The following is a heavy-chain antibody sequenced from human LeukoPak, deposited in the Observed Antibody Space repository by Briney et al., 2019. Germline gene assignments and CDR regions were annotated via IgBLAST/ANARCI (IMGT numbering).Heavy chain of an antibody. CDR3: AMGGGTTVTNNWFDP. Sequence: SETLSLTCAVYGGSFSGYYWSWIRQPPGKGLEWIGEINHSGSTNYNPSLKSRVTISVDTSKNQFSLKLSSVTAADTAVYYCAMGGGTTVTNNWFDPWGQGTLVTVSS. CDR2: INHSGST. J-gene: IGHJ5*02. D-gene: IGHD4-11*01. V-gene: IGHV4-34*01. CDR1: GGSFSGYY.